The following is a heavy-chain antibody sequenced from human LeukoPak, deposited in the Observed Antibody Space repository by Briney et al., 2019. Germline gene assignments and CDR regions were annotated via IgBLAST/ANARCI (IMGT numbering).Heavy chain of an antibody. CDR1: GYTFTSYY. V-gene: IGHV1-46*01. Sequence: ASVKVSCKASGYTFTSYYMHWVRQAPGQGLEWMGIINPSGGSTSYAQKFQGRVTMTRDTSTSTVYMELSSLRSEDTAVYYCARDLLSAALAHWFDPWGQGTLVTVSS. D-gene: IGHD5-18*01. J-gene: IGHJ5*02. CDR3: ARDLLSAALAHWFDP. CDR2: INPSGGST.